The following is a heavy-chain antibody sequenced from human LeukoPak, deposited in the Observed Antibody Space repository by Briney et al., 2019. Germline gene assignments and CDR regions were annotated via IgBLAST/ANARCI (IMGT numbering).Heavy chain of an antibody. CDR3: ARDLVPETTVVTPSRY. V-gene: IGHV3-21*01. CDR1: GFTFSSYS. D-gene: IGHD4-23*01. CDR2: ISSSSSYI. Sequence: GGSLRLSCAASGFTFSSYSMNWVRQAPGKGLEWVSFISSSSSYIYYADSMKGRFTISRDNAKNSLYLQMNSLRAEDTAVYYCARDLVPETTVVTPSRYWGQGTLVTVSS. J-gene: IGHJ4*02.